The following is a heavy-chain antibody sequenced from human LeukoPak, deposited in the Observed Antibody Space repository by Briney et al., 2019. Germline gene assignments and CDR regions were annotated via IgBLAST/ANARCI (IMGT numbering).Heavy chain of an antibody. CDR1: GFTFSSYA. CDR2: IRNNGIRT. J-gene: IGHJ4*02. D-gene: IGHD3-22*01. CDR3: AKTYYYDSSGHSFDN. V-gene: IGHV3-23*01. Sequence: GGSLRLSCAASGFTFSSYAMSWVRQAPGKGLEWVSGIRNNGIRTYYADSVKGRFTISRDNSKNTLYLQMNSLRVEDTAVYYCAKTYYYDSSGHSFDNWGQGTLVTVSS.